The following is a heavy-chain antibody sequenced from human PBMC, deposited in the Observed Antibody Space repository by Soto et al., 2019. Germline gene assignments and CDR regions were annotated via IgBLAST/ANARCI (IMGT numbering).Heavy chain of an antibody. V-gene: IGHV3-30-3*01. CDR2: ISYDGSNK. Sequence: GGSLRLSCAASGFTFSSYAMHWVRQAPGKGLERVAVISYDGSNKYYADSVKGRFTISRDNSKNTLYLQMNSLRAEDTAVYYCAREPSYYYDSSGLGMDVWGQGTTVTVSS. CDR3: AREPSYYYDSSGLGMDV. CDR1: GFTFSSYA. J-gene: IGHJ6*02. D-gene: IGHD3-22*01.